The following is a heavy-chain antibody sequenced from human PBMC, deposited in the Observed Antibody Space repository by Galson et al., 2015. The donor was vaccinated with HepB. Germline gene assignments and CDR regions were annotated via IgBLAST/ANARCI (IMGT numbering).Heavy chain of an antibody. CDR1: GDSVSSSSAA. J-gene: IGHJ4*02. Sequence: CAISGDSVSSSSAAWNWIRQSPSRGLEWLGRTYYRSKWYNDYAVSVKSRITINPDTSKNQFSLQLNSVTPEDTAVYYCARVSVEGIAAAGTVDYWGQGTLVTVSS. V-gene: IGHV6-1*01. D-gene: IGHD6-13*01. CDR3: ARVSVEGIAAAGTVDY. CDR2: TYYRSKWYN.